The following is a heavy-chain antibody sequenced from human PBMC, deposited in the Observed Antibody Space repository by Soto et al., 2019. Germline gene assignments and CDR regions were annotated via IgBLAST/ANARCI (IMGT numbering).Heavy chain of an antibody. CDR1: GFPINVTY. J-gene: IGHJ2*01. D-gene: IGHD6-25*01. V-gene: IGHV3-53*01. CDR3: ARTAEGDTPRTHWYFDL. Sequence: GGSLRLSCAASGFPINVTYLSWVRQAPGKGLEWLSVLYADGSTYYIDSVKGRFRISRDNAKNTLYLQMDNLRADDTAMYFCARTAEGDTPRTHWYFDLWGRGTQVTVSS. CDR2: LYADGST.